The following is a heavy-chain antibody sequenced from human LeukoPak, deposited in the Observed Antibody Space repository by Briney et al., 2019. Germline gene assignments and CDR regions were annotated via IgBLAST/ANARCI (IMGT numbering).Heavy chain of an antibody. D-gene: IGHD3-16*02. CDR3: ARAVYDYIWGSYRFDY. CDR1: GGSISSGGYY. Sequence: PSETLSLTCTVSGGSISSGGYYWSWIRQHPGKGLEWIGFIYYSGSTYYNPSLKSRVTFSVDTSKNQFSLKLSSVNAADTAVYYCARAVYDYIWGSYRFDYWGQGTLVTVSS. J-gene: IGHJ4*02. CDR2: IYYSGST. V-gene: IGHV4-31*03.